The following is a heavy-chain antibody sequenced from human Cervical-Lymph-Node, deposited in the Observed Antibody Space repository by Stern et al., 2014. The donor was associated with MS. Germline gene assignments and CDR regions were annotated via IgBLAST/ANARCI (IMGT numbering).Heavy chain of an antibody. Sequence: VQLVESGGGVVQPGRSLRLSCVASGLTFSTSVMHWVRQAPGKGLERWAADMTDGSKEHFTESVKGRFSTSRDTAKNTLHLQMSSLRAEDTAVYFCATSTASDAFDIWGQGTLVTVSS. D-gene: IGHD2/OR15-2a*01. CDR2: DMTDGSKE. CDR1: GLTFSTSV. CDR3: ATSTASDAFDI. V-gene: IGHV3-33*01. J-gene: IGHJ3*02.